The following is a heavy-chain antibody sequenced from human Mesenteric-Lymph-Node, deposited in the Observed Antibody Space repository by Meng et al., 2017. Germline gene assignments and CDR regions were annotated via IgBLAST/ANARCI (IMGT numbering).Heavy chain of an antibody. CDR2: ISLISGGI. J-gene: IGHJ4*02. Sequence: ASVKVSCKASGYTFTSYGISWVRQAPGQGLEWMGWISLISGGINSAQKFQGRLTMSRDTSIDTAYMELSSLTSDDTAVYYCVRDRGRGYYQAFDSWGQGTLVTVYS. D-gene: IGHD3-22*01. CDR1: GYTFTSYG. V-gene: IGHV1-2*02. CDR3: VRDRGRGYYQAFDS.